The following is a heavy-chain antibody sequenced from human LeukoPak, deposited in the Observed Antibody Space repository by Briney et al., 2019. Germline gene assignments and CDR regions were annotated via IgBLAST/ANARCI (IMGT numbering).Heavy chain of an antibody. CDR2: IVVGSGNT. CDR3: AADFRIFGGGHNCFDP. Sequence: ASVKVPCKASGLTLTSSAMAWVPQARGQRLKWIGWIVVGSGNTNYAQKFQERVTITRDVTTSTAYMKLSSLRSRNLPVYDTAADFRIFGGGHNCFDPWGQGTLVTVSS. J-gene: IGHJ5*02. CDR1: GLTLTSSA. D-gene: IGHD3-3*01. V-gene: IGHV1-58*02.